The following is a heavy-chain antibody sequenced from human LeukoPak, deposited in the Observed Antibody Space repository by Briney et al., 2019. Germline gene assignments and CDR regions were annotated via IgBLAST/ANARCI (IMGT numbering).Heavy chain of an antibody. CDR2: IRYDGSNK. Sequence: GGSLRLSCAASGFTFSSYGMHWVRQAPGKGLEGVAFIRYDGSNKYYADSVKGRFTISRDNSKNTLYLQMNSLRAEDTAVYYCAKDLEYYYGSGPDYWGQGTLVTVSS. CDR3: AKDLEYYYGSGPDY. V-gene: IGHV3-30*02. D-gene: IGHD3-10*01. J-gene: IGHJ4*02. CDR1: GFTFSSYG.